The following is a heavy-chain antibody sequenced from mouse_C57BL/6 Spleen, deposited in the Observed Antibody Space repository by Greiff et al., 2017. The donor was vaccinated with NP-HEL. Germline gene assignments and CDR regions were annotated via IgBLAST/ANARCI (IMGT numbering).Heavy chain of an antibody. Sequence: QVQLKQPGAELVRPGSSVKLSCKASGYTFTSYWMHWVKQRPIQGLEWIGNIDPSDSETHYNQKFKDKATLTVDKSSSTAYMQLSSLTSEDSAVYYCARELSYWYFDVWGTGTTVTVSS. V-gene: IGHV1-52*01. J-gene: IGHJ1*03. CDR3: ARELSYWYFDV. CDR2: IDPSDSET. CDR1: GYTFTSYW.